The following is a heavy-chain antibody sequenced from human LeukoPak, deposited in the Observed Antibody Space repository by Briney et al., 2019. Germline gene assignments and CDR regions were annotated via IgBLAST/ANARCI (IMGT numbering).Heavy chain of an antibody. J-gene: IGHJ4*02. CDR1: GFTLFYYA. Sequence: GGALRLSRAAPGFTLFYYAQHWGRAAPGEGPGWGSGFSWNNGSIGYADSVKGRFTISRDNAKNSLYLQMNTLRAEDMALYYCAKGRSGSYNNPFDYWGQGTLVTVSS. CDR3: AKGRSGSYNNPFDY. V-gene: IGHV3-9*03. CDR2: FSWNNGSI. D-gene: IGHD1-26*01.